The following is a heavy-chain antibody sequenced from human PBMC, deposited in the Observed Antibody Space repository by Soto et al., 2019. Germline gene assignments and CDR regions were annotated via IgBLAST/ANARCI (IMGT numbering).Heavy chain of an antibody. CDR3: GGHCYNY. D-gene: IGHD2-2*02. CDR2: ISVPGGSA. V-gene: IGHV3-23*01. CDR1: GFTFSSSA. J-gene: IGHJ4*02. Sequence: EVQLLESGGGLVQPGGSLRLSCAASGFTFSSSAMSWVRQAPGKGLEWVSLISVPGGSANYADSVKGRFTISIDNSKNTVYLQMNSLRAEDTAVYYCGGHCYNYWGQGTLVAVSS.